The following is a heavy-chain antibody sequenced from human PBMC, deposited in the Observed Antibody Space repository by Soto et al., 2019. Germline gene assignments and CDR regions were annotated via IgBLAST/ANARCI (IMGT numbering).Heavy chain of an antibody. J-gene: IGHJ4*02. CDR3: TKKFDYGDYPFYFDY. CDR2: IRSRPYGGTT. D-gene: IGHD4-17*01. Sequence: GGSLRLSCTASGFNFPDYGVSWFRQAPGKGLEWLGFIRSRPYGGTTEYAASVEGRFTISRDNSEGIAYLQMNSLKTEDTAVYYCTKKFDYGDYPFYFDYWGQGT. V-gene: IGHV3-49*03. CDR1: GFNFPDYG.